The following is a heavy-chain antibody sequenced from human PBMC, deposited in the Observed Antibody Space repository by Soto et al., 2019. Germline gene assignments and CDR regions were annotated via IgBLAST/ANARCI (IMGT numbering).Heavy chain of an antibody. CDR2: MSSDGTNE. V-gene: IGHV3-30-3*01. CDR3: TRGGYISNWYCFFDF. Sequence: PGGSLRLSCAASRFTFTTYAMNWVRQAPGKGLGWVALMSSDGTNEHYADSVRGRFTVSTDNSRNTLFLQMNKLRTDDTVEYYGTRGGYISNWYCFFDFWGLGTLVTVSS. CDR1: RFTFTTYA. D-gene: IGHD6-13*01. J-gene: IGHJ4*02.